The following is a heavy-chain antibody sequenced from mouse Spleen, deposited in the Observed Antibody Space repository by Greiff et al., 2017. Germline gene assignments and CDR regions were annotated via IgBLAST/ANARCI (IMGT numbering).Heavy chain of an antibody. CDR3: ARRGPYDGTGL. D-gene: IGHD2-12*01. V-gene: IGHV1-42*01. CDR2: INPSTGGT. Sequence: EVQLQQSGPELVKPGASVKISCKASGYSFTGYYMNWVKQSPEKSLEWIGEINPSTGGTTYNQKFKAKATLTVDKSSSTAYMQLKSLTSEDSAVYYCARRGPYDGTGLWGQGTTLTVSS. J-gene: IGHJ2*01. CDR1: GYSFTGYY.